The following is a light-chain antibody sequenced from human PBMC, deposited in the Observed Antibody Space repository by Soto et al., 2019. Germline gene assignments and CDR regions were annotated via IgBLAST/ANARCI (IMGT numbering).Light chain of an antibody. J-gene: IGLJ3*02. V-gene: IGLV3-21*02. CDR2: DNT. CDR3: AAWDDSLRGWV. CDR1: NVGSKS. Sequence: SYELTQPPSVSVAPGQTATTTCEGTNVGSKSVHWYQQKTGQAPVLVVFDNTDRPSGIPERFSGSKSGTSASLAISGLRSEDEADYYCAAWDDSLRGWVFGGGTKVTVL.